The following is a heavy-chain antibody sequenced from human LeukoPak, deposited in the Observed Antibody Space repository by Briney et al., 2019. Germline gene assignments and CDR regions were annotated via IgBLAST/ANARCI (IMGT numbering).Heavy chain of an antibody. D-gene: IGHD3-10*01. V-gene: IGHV4-34*01. CDR2: IYQRATV. CDR3: AKSNGYGLVDI. Sequence: PSETLSLTCAVYGGSFSGYYWSWIRQPPGKGLEWIGSIYQRATVHYNPSLESRVTISLDTSKNQFSLKLNSVTAADTAVYYCAKSNGYGLVDIWGQGTMVTVSS. J-gene: IGHJ3*02. CDR1: GGSFSGYY.